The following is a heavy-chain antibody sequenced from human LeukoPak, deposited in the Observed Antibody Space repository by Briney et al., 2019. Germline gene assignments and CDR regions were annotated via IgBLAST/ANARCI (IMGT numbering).Heavy chain of an antibody. CDR3: ARDPSGSYYSA. CDR2: ISYSGST. CDR1: GGSINSGSYY. D-gene: IGHD1-26*01. J-gene: IGHJ5*02. V-gene: IGHV4-39*07. Sequence: SETLSLTCTVSGGSINSGSYYWGWIRQPPGKGLEWIGSISYSGSTYDNPSLKSRVTISVDTSKNQFSLKLSSVTAADTAVYYCARDPSGSYYSAWGPGTLVTVSS.